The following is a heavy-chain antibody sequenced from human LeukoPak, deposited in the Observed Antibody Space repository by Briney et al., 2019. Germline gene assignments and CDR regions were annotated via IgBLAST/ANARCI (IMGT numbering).Heavy chain of an antibody. Sequence: SQTLSLTCTVSGGSISSYYWSWIRQPPGKGLEWIGYIYYSGSTNYSPSLKSRVTISVDTSKNQFSLKLSSVTAADTAVYYCARDLSSKGIDPWGQGTLVTISS. V-gene: IGHV4-59*01. CDR1: GGSISSYY. CDR2: IYYSGST. D-gene: IGHD2/OR15-2a*01. J-gene: IGHJ5*02. CDR3: ARDLSSKGIDP.